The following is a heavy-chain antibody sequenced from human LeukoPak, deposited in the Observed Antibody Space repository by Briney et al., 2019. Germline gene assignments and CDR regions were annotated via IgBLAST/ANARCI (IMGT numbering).Heavy chain of an antibody. CDR1: GYSISSGYY. Sequence: SETLSLTCTVSGYSISSGYYWGWIRQPPGKGLGGIGSIYHSGSTYYNPSLKSRVTISVDTSKNQFSLKLSSVTAADTAVYYCARVWGGNWKNGVDYWGQGTLVTVSS. D-gene: IGHD1/OR15-1a*01. J-gene: IGHJ4*02. V-gene: IGHV4-38-2*02. CDR2: IYHSGST. CDR3: ARVWGGNWKNGVDY.